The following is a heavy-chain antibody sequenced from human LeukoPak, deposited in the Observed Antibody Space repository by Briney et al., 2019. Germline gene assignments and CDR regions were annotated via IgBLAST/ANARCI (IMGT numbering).Heavy chain of an antibody. V-gene: IGHV3-48*01. D-gene: IGHD1-26*01. CDR2: ISSSSSTI. CDR3: ARASWVAYSGSYEVPFDY. J-gene: IGHJ4*02. CDR1: GFIFSSYG. Sequence: PGGSLRLSCAASGFIFSSYGFYWVRQAPGKGLEWVSYISSSSSTIYYADSVKGRFTISRDNAKNSLYLQMNSLRAEDTAVYYCARASWVAYSGSYEVPFDYWAREPWSPSPQ.